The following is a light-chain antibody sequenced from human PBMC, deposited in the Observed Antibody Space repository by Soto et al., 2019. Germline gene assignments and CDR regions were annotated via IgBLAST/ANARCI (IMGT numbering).Light chain of an antibody. CDR3: QQRSNWPLT. Sequence: EIVLTQSPATLSLSPGERATLSCRASQSVSIYLAWYQQKPGQAPRLLIYDASNRATGIRARFSGSGSGTDFTLTISSLEPEDFAVYYCQQRSNWPLTFGGGTKVDIK. J-gene: IGKJ4*01. V-gene: IGKV3-11*01. CDR2: DAS. CDR1: QSVSIY.